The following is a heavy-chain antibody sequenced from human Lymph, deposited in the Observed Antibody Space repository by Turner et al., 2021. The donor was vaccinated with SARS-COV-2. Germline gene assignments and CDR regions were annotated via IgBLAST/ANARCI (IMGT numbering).Heavy chain of an antibody. CDR2: IIPLLGIA. Sequence: QVQLVQSGAEVKKPGSSVKVSCKASGGSFSTYVISWVRQAPGQGLWGMGGIIPLLGIANSALKFQGRVTIPADKSTRTAYMELSSLRSEDTAVYHCARRHSGNYDAFDIWGQGTMVTVSS. CDR1: GGSFSTYV. D-gene: IGHD1-26*01. V-gene: IGHV1-69*10. CDR3: ARRHSGNYDAFDI. J-gene: IGHJ3*02.